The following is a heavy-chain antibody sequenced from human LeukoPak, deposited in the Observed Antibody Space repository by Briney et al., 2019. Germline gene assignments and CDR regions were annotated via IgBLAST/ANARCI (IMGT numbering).Heavy chain of an antibody. J-gene: IGHJ4*02. Sequence: SETLSLTCTVSGGSINSYYWSWIRQPPGKGLEWIGYIYYSGSTNYNPSLKSRVTISVDTSKNQFSLRLSSVTAADTAVYYCARLGWQQLVFDYWGQGTLVTVSS. CDR3: ARLGWQQLVFDY. D-gene: IGHD6-13*01. CDR1: GGSINSYY. V-gene: IGHV4-59*01. CDR2: IYYSGST.